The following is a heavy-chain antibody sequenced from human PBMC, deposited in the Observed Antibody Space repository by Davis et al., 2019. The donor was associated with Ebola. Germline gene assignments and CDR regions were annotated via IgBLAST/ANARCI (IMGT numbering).Heavy chain of an antibody. J-gene: IGHJ4*02. CDR1: GYTFTSYA. CDR2: INAGNGNT. Sequence: AASVKVSCKASGYTFTSYAMHWVRQAPGQRLEWMGWINAGNGNTKYSQKFQGRVTITRDTSASTAYMELSSLRSEDTAVYYCASSEYYDFWSGTLDYWGQGTLVTVSS. CDR3: ASSEYYDFWSGTLDY. D-gene: IGHD3-3*01. V-gene: IGHV1-3*01.